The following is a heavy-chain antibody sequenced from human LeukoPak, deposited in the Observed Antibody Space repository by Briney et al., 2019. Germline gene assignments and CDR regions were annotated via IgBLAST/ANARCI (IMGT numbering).Heavy chain of an antibody. Sequence: GRCLRLSLAASASTLSVCSIDWGRPAPRKGLWWVSYISIVSSTIYYADSLKGRFTISRDNAKNSLYLQMNSLRVEDTAVYYCASSPLWNWYYFDYWGQGTLVTVSS. J-gene: IGHJ4*02. D-gene: IGHD1-1*01. V-gene: IGHV3-48*01. CDR1: ASTLSVCS. CDR2: ISIVSSTI. CDR3: ASSPLWNWYYFDY.